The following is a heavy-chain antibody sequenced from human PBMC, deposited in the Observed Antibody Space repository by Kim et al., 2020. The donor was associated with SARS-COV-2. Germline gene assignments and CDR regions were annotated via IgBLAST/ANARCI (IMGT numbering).Heavy chain of an antibody. CDR2: INHSGST. CDR1: GGSFSGYY. J-gene: IGHJ6*02. D-gene: IGHD6-13*01. V-gene: IGHV4-34*01. Sequence: SETLSLTCAVYGGSFSGYYWSWIRQPPGKGLEWIGEINHSGSTNYNPSLKSRVTISVDTSKNQFSLKLSSVTAADTAVYYCARGHSSSWTTYYYYYYGMDVWGQGTTVTVSS. CDR3: ARGHSSSWTTYYYYYYGMDV.